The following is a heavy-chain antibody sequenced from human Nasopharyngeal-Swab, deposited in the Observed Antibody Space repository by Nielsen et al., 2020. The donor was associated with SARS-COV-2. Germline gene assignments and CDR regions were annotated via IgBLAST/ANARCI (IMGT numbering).Heavy chain of an antibody. Sequence: GGSLRLSCAASGFTFSSYWMSWVRQAPGKGLEWVANIKQDGSEKYYVDSVKGRFTISRDNAKNSLYLQMNSLRAEDTAVYYRARDSFSRVGAAGSSHYYYYGMDVWGQGTTVTVSS. V-gene: IGHV3-7*01. J-gene: IGHJ6*02. D-gene: IGHD6-13*01. CDR2: IKQDGSEK. CDR3: ARDSFSRVGAAGSSHYYYYGMDV. CDR1: GFTFSSYW.